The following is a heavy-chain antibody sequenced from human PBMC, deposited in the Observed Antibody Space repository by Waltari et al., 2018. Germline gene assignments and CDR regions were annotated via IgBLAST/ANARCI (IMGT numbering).Heavy chain of an antibody. CDR3: ARSGMKFTFDY. J-gene: IGHJ4*02. CDR2: IKGDGSDK. CDR1: GFTFGRFW. V-gene: IGHV3-7*01. D-gene: IGHD1-26*01. Sequence: EVQVVESGGGLVQPGGPLRLSCAASGFTFGRFWLTGVRQAPGQGLGWVANIKGDGSDKGDADSVKGRFSISRDNAKDSLYLQMNSLRAEDTALYYCARSGMKFTFDYWGRGTPVIVSS.